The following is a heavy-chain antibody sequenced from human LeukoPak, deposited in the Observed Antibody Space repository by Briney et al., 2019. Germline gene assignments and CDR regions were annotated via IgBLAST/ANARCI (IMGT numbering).Heavy chain of an antibody. CDR1: GYTFSRHG. CDR2: ISAYNGNT. J-gene: IGHJ6*02. CDR3: ASSGYDQGIYYGMDV. D-gene: IGHD5-12*01. Sequence: ASVKVSCKASGYTFSRHGISWVRQAPGQGLEWMGWISAYNGNTNYAQKLQGRVTMTKDTSTSTAYMELRSLRSDDTAVYYCASSGYDQGIYYGMDVWGQGTTVTVSS. V-gene: IGHV1-18*01.